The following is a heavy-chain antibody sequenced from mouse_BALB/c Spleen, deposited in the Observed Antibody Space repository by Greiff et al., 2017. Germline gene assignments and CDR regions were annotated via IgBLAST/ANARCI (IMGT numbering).Heavy chain of an antibody. V-gene: IGHV5-12-2*01. CDR3: ARHRDYYGSSKAWFAY. Sequence: EVQLVESGGGLVQPGGSLKLSCAASGFTFSSYTMSWVRQTPEKRLEWVAYISNGGGSTYYPDTVKGRFTISRDNAKNTLYLQMSSLKSEDTAMYYCARHRDYYGSSKAWFAYWGQGTLVTVSA. D-gene: IGHD1-1*01. J-gene: IGHJ3*01. CDR2: ISNGGGST. CDR1: GFTFSSYT.